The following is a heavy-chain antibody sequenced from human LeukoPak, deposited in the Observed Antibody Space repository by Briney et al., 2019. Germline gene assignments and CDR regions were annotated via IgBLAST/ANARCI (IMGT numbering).Heavy chain of an antibody. V-gene: IGHV4-4*07. CDR2: IYTSGST. Sequence: SETLSLTCTVSGGSISSYYWSWIWQPAGKGLEWIGRIYTSGSTNYNPSLKSRVTMSVDTSKNQFSLKLSSVTAADTAVYYCARDESPEYYDFWSGYYRYWYFDLWGRGTLVTVSS. J-gene: IGHJ2*01. CDR1: GGSISSYY. CDR3: ARDESPEYYDFWSGYYRYWYFDL. D-gene: IGHD3-3*01.